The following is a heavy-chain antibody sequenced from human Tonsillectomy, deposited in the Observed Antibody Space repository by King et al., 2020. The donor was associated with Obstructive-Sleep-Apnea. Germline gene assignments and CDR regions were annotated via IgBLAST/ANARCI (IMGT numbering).Heavy chain of an antibody. D-gene: IGHD3-16*02. CDR2: IYPGDSDS. CDR1: GYSFTSYW. CDR3: ARVFPFLRLGELSPYDCFDP. J-gene: IGHJ5*02. V-gene: IGHV5-51*01. Sequence: VQLVESGAEVKKPGESLKISCKASGYSFTSYWIVWVRQMPGKGLEWMGIIYPGDSDSRYSPSFQGQVTISADKSISTAYLQWSSLKASDTAMYYCARVFPFLRLGELSPYDCFDPWGQGTLVTVSS.